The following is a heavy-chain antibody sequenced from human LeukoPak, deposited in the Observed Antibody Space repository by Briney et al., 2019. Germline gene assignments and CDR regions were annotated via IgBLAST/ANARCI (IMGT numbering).Heavy chain of an antibody. J-gene: IGHJ2*01. Sequence: SETLPLTCTVSGGSISSYYWSWIRQPPGKGLEWIGYIYYSGSANYNPSLKSRVTISVDTSKNQFSLKLSSVTAADTAVYYCARQGGGFWYFDLWGRGTLVTVSS. CDR2: IYYSGSA. V-gene: IGHV4-59*08. D-gene: IGHD6-25*01. CDR3: ARQGGGFWYFDL. CDR1: GGSISSYY.